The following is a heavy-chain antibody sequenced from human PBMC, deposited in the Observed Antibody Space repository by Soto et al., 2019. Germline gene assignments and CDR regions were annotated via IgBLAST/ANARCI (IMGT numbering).Heavy chain of an antibody. Sequence: EVQLVESGGGLVQPGGSLRLSCATSGFSFSGYWIHWVRQAPGKGLVWXXXXXXXXXXXXXADXXXGRFTISRDYAKXXXXXXXXXXXXXXXXXXXXXXXXXYIYGPQYDWGQGTLVTVSS. CDR3: XXXXXYIYGPQYD. V-gene: IGHV3-74*01. J-gene: IGHJ4*02. CDR1: GFSFSGYW. CDR2: XXXXXXXX. D-gene: IGHD3-3*02.